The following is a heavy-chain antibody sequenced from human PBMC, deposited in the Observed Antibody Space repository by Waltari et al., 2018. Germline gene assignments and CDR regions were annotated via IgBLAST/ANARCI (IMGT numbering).Heavy chain of an antibody. CDR3: ARMITFGGVIVIGGVGAFDI. Sequence: VQLQESGPGLVKPSQTLSLTRTVSGGSLSRGSYYRSWIRQPAGTGLEWIGYIYTMGSTNYNPSLKSRVTISVDTSKNQFSLKLSSVTAADTAVYYCARMITFGGVIVIGGVGAFDIWGQGTMVTVSS. D-gene: IGHD3-16*02. V-gene: IGHV4-61*09. CDR2: IYTMGST. J-gene: IGHJ3*02. CDR1: GGSLSRGSYY.